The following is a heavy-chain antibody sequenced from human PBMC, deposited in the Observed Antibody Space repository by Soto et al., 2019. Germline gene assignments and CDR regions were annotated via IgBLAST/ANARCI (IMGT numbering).Heavy chain of an antibody. CDR2: IYYSGST. Sequence: QLKLQESGPGLVKPSETLSLTCTVSGGSISSSSYYWGWIRQPPGKGLEWIGSIYYSGSTYYNPSLKSRVTISVDTSKNQFSLKLSSVTAADTAVYYCATLWFGEGNYWGQGTLVTVSS. CDR1: GGSISSSSYY. V-gene: IGHV4-39*01. CDR3: ATLWFGEGNY. D-gene: IGHD3-10*01. J-gene: IGHJ4*02.